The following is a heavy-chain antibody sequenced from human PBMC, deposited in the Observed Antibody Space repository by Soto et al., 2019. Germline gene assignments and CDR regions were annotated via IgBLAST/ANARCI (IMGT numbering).Heavy chain of an antibody. Sequence: ASVKVSCKASGYTFAIYYMHWVRQAPGQGPEWMGIINPSGGSTSYAQKFQDRVTMTRDTSTSTVYMELSSLRSEDTAVYYCARDADQQLPRGWFDPWGQGTLVTVSS. D-gene: IGHD6-13*01. J-gene: IGHJ5*02. CDR1: GYTFAIYY. CDR2: INPSGGST. CDR3: ARDADQQLPRGWFDP. V-gene: IGHV1-46*03.